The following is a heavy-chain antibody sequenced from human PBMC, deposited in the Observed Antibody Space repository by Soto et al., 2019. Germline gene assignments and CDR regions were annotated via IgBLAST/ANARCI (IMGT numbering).Heavy chain of an antibody. CDR3: TRAATHSSGWPTGSYGMDV. V-gene: IGHV3-49*03. CDR2: IRSKAYGGTT. D-gene: IGHD6-19*01. CDR1: GFTFGDYA. Sequence: PGGSLRLSCTASGFTFGDYAMSWFRQAPGEGLEWVGFIRSKAYGGTTEYAASVKGRFTISRDDSKSIAYLQMNSLKTEDTAVYYCTRAATHSSGWPTGSYGMDVWGQGTTVTVSS. J-gene: IGHJ6*02.